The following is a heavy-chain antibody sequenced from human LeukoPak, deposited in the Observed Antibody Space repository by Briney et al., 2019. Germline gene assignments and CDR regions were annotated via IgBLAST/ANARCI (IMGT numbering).Heavy chain of an antibody. CDR1: GYTFTGYY. V-gene: IGHV1-2*02. CDR2: TNPNSGGT. Sequence: GASVKVSCKASGYTFTGYYMHWVRQAPGQGLEWMGWTNPNSGGTNYAQKFQGRVTMTRDTSISTAYMELSRLRSDDTAVYYCARGVGKRDRTSFDYWGQGTLVTVSS. J-gene: IGHJ4*02. D-gene: IGHD1-1*01. CDR3: ARGVGKRDRTSFDY.